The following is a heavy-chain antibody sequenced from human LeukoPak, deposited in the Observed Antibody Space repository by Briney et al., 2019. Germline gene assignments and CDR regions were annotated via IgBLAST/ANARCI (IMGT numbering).Heavy chain of an antibody. CDR1: GGSISSGHYY. D-gene: IGHD2-2*01. V-gene: IGHV4-30-4*08. J-gene: IGHJ4*02. Sequence: SQTLSLTCTVSGGSISSGHYYWSWIRQPPGKGLEWIGDIYYSGSTYYNPSLKSRVTISVDTSKNQFSLKLSSVTAADTAVYYCARHCSSPSCYLGYFDYWGQGTLVTVSS. CDR3: ARHCSSPSCYLGYFDY. CDR2: IYYSGST.